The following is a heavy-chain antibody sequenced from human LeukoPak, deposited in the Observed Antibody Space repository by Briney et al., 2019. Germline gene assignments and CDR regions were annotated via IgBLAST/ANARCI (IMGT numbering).Heavy chain of an antibody. V-gene: IGHV1-69*04. Sequence: ASVKVSCKASGGTFSSYAISWVRQAPGQGLEWMGRIIPILGIANYAQKFQGRVTITADKSTSTAYVELSSLRSEDTAVYYCACAVRVGATERDYWGQGTLVTVSS. D-gene: IGHD1-26*01. J-gene: IGHJ4*02. CDR3: ACAVRVGATERDY. CDR1: GGTFSSYA. CDR2: IIPILGIA.